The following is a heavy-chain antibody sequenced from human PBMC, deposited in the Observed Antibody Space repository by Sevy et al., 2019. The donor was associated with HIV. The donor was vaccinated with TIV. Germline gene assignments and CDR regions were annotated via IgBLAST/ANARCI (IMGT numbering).Heavy chain of an antibody. CDR1: GFNFNIYS. CDR2: LSFGCGKI. D-gene: IGHD2-8*01. J-gene: IGHJ4*02. CDR3: AREGCTRPHDY. Sequence: GGSLRLSCAVSGFNFNIYSMSWVRQAPGKGLEWVSTLSFGCGKINYADSVKGCFIISRDDSKNTLYLQMNCLRAEDTAVYFCAREGCTRPHDYWGQGTLVTVSS. V-gene: IGHV3-23*01.